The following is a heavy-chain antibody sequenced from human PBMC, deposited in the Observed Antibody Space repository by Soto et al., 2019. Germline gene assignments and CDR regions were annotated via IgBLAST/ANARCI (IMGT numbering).Heavy chain of an antibody. V-gene: IGHV3-30*18. CDR3: AKDAGHYDSSGYYGGGYFDY. J-gene: IGHJ4*02. CDR2: ISYDGSNK. CDR1: GFTFSSYG. D-gene: IGHD3-22*01. Sequence: QVQLVESGGGVVQPGRSLRLSCAASGFTFSSYGMHWVRQAPGKGLEWVAVISYDGSNKYYADSVKGRFTISRDNSKNTLYLQMNSLRAEDTAVYYCAKDAGHYDSSGYYGGGYFDYWGQGTLVTVSS.